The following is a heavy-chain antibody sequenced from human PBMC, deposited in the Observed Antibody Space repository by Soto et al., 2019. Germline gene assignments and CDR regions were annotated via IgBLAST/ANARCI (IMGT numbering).Heavy chain of an antibody. Sequence: QVQLVQSGAEVKKPGSSVKVSCKASGGTFSSYAISWVRQAPGQGLEWMGGIIPIFGTANYAQKFQGRVTITADESTSTACMELSSLRSEDTAVYYCAREGDGYNYDYYYGMDVWGQGTTVTVSS. D-gene: IGHD5-12*01. CDR2: IIPIFGTA. J-gene: IGHJ6*02. CDR3: AREGDGYNYDYYYGMDV. V-gene: IGHV1-69*12. CDR1: GGTFSSYA.